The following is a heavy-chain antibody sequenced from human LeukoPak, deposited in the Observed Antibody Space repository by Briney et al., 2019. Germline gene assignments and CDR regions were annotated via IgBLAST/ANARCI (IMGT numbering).Heavy chain of an antibody. CDR1: GHTFTGYY. CDR3: AQSSGWDSLKY. V-gene: IGHV1-2*02. D-gene: IGHD6-19*01. CDR2: IDPNSGGT. J-gene: IGHJ4*02. Sequence: ASVKVSCKASGHTFTGYYMHWVRQAPGQGLEWMGWIDPNSGGTNHAQKFQGRVSMTRDTSISTAYMELSRLRSDDTAVYYCAQSSGWDSLKYWGQGTLVTVSS.